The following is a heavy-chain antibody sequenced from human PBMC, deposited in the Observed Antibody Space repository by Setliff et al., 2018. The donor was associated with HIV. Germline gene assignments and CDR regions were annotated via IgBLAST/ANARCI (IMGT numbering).Heavy chain of an antibody. CDR1: GGSISSSNW. CDR2: IYHSGST. V-gene: IGHV4-4*02. D-gene: IGHD2-2*01. Sequence: ASETLSLTCAVSGGSISSSNWWSWVRQPPGKGLEWIGEIYHSGSTNYNPSLKSRVIISLDTSKNHLSLKLRSVTAADTAVYYCARGSCFNTGCLDSWGQGALVTVSS. CDR3: ARGSCFNTGCLDS. J-gene: IGHJ4*02.